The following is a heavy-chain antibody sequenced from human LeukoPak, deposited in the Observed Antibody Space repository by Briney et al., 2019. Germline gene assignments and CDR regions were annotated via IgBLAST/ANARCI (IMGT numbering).Heavy chain of an antibody. CDR1: GFTFSSYG. J-gene: IGHJ4*02. CDR3: ARGFYYYDSSGYIGDY. V-gene: IGHV3-33*01. Sequence: PGGSLRLSCAASGFTFSSYGMHWVRQAPGKGLEWVAVIWYDGSNKYYADSVKGRFTISRGNSKNTLYLQMNSLRAEDTAVYYCARGFYYYDSSGYIGDYWGQGTLVTVSS. D-gene: IGHD3-22*01. CDR2: IWYDGSNK.